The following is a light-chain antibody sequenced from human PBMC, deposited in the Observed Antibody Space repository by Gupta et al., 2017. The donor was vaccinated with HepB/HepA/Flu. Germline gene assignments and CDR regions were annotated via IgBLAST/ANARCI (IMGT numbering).Light chain of an antibody. V-gene: IGLV3-25*03. J-gene: IGLJ2*01. CDR3: QSADSSGTFYVV. Sequence: SYELTQPPSVSVSPGQTARITCSGDALPKQYAYWYQQKPGQAPVLVIYKDSERPSGIPERFSGSSSGTTVTLTISXVXAEDEAXYYCQSADSSGTFYVVFGGGTKLTVL. CDR1: ALPKQY. CDR2: KDS.